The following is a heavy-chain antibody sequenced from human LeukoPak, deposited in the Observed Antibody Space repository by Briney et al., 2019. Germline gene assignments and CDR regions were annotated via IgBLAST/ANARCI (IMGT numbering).Heavy chain of an antibody. CDR1: GFTFSSYG. CDR3: AKDGSLTPYDY. V-gene: IGHV3-30*18. CDR2: ISYDGSNK. J-gene: IGHJ4*02. D-gene: IGHD2-15*01. Sequence: PGRSLRVSCAASGFTFSSYGMHWVRQAPGNGLEWVAVISYDGSNKYYADSVKGRFTISRDNSKNTLYLQMNSLRAEDTAVYYCAKDGSLTPYDYWGQGTLVTVSS.